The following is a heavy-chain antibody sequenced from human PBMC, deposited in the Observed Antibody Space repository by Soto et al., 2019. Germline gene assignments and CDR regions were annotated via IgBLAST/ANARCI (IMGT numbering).Heavy chain of an antibody. J-gene: IGHJ5*02. Sequence: GSLRLSCTASGFTFGDYAMSWVRQAPGKGLEWVGFIRSKAYGGTTEYAASVKGRFTISRDDSKSIAYLQMNSLKTEDTAVYYCCVDSNWFDPWGQGTLVTVSS. CDR2: IRSKAYGGTT. V-gene: IGHV3-49*04. CDR1: GFTFGDYA. CDR3: CVDSNWFDP. D-gene: IGHD5-12*01.